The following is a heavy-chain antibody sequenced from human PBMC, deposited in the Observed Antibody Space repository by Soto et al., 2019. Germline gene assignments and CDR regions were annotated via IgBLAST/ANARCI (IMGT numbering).Heavy chain of an antibody. J-gene: IGHJ6*02. CDR1: GFTFSSYG. V-gene: IGHV3-33*01. CDR3: ARVGTIFGGAPTHYYYYGMDV. CDR2: IWYDGSNK. D-gene: IGHD3-3*01. Sequence: GGSLRLSCAASGFTFSSYGMHWVRQAPGKGLEWVAVIWYDGSNKYYADSVKGRFTISRDNSKNTLYLQMNSLRAEDTAVYYCARVGTIFGGAPTHYYYYGMDVWGQGTTVTVSS.